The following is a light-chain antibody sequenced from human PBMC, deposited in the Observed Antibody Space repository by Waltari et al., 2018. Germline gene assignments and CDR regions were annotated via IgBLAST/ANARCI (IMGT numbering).Light chain of an antibody. Sequence: QSALTQPPSASGSPGQSVTISCTGTSSDIGDYNFVSWYKQHPGKAPKLMIYEVSKRPSGVPDRFSGSKSGYTASLTVSGLQAEDEAEYYCSSYGGRNNLIFGGGTKLTVL. J-gene: IGLJ2*01. CDR1: SSDIGDYNF. V-gene: IGLV2-8*01. CDR2: EVS. CDR3: SSYGGRNNLI.